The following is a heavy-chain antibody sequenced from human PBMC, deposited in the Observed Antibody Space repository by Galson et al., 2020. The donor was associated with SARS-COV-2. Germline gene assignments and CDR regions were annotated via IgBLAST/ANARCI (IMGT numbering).Heavy chain of an antibody. J-gene: IGHJ4*02. Sequence: GPTLVNPTQTLTLTCTFSGFSLSTSGMCVSWIRQPPGKALAWLARIDWDDDKYYSTSLKTRLTISKDTSNNQVVLTMTNRDPVDTATYYCARTSSVILGLDYWGQGTLVTVSS. CDR1: GFSLSTSGMC. V-gene: IGHV2-70*11. CDR3: ARTSSVILGLDY. CDR2: IDWDDDK. D-gene: IGHD2-21*01.